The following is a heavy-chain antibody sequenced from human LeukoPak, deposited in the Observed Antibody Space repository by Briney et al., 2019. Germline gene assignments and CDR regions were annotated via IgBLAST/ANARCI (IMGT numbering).Heavy chain of an antibody. V-gene: IGHV3-48*03. Sequence: GGSLRLPCAASGFTFSSYEMNWVRQAPGKGLEWVSYISSGGNSIYYADSVKGRFTISRDNAKNSLYLQMNSLGVEDTAVYYCATTHYYVSGTYNAVGYWGQGTLVTVSS. J-gene: IGHJ4*02. D-gene: IGHD3-10*01. CDR3: ATTHYYVSGTYNAVGY. CDR1: GFTFSSYE. CDR2: ISSGGNSI.